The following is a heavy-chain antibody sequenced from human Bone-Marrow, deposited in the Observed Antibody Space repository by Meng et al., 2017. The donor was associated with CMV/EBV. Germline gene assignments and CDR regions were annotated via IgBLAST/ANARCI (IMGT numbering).Heavy chain of an antibody. V-gene: IGHV2-5*02. CDR2: IYWDDDK. J-gene: IGHJ4*02. CDR3: AHNSIRVYFDY. CDR1: GFSLCTSGVG. D-gene: IGHD2/OR15-2a*01. Sequence: QSSWKDSGPKLVQPTQTLTLSCTFSGFSLCTSGVGVGWIRQPPGKALEWLALIYWDDDKRYSPSLKSRLTITKDTSKNQVVLTMTNMDPVDTATYYCAHNSIRVYFDYWGQGTLVTVSS.